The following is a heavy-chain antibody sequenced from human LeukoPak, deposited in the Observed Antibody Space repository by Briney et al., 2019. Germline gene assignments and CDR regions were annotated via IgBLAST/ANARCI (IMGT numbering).Heavy chain of an antibody. V-gene: IGHV3-23*01. CDR3: AELGITMIGGV. CDR1: GFTFSSYA. D-gene: IGHD3-10*02. CDR2: ISGSGGST. J-gene: IGHJ6*04. Sequence: GGSLRLSGAGSGFTFSSYAMSWVRQAQGKGLEWVSAISGSGGSTYYADSVKGRFTISRDNSKNTLYLQMNRLRAEDTAVYYCAELGITMIGGVWGKGTTVTISS.